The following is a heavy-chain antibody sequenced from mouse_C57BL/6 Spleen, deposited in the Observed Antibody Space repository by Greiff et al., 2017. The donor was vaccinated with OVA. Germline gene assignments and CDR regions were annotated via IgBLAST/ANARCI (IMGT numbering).Heavy chain of an antibody. D-gene: IGHD1-1*01. V-gene: IGHV1-82*01. CDR3: ARSRDLLRNYFDY. CDR1: GYAFSSSW. J-gene: IGHJ2*01. CDR2: IYPGDGDT. Sequence: VQLQQSGPELVKPGASVKISCKASGYAFSSSWMNWVKQRPGKGLEWIGRIYPGDGDTNYNGKFKGKATLTADKSSSTAYMQLSSLTSEDSAVYFCARSRDLLRNYFDYWGQGTTLTVSS.